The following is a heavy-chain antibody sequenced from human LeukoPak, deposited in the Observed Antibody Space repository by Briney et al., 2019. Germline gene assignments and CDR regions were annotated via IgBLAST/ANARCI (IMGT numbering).Heavy chain of an antibody. CDR1: GYTFTSYY. CDR3: ARDDLSRPFDY. D-gene: IGHD2-2*01. V-gene: IGHV1-46*01. CDR2: INPSGGST. Sequence: ASVKVSCKASGYTFTSYYIHWVRQAPGQGLEWMGIINPSGGSTSYAQRFQGRVTMTRDTSTGTVYMELSSPTSEDTAVYYCARDDLSRPFDYWGQGTLVTVSS. J-gene: IGHJ4*02.